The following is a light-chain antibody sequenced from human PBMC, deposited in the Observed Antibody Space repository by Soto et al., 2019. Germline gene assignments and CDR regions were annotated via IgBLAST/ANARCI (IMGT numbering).Light chain of an antibody. Sequence: IVLTQSQGTLSLSPGERANLSCRASQSVSGSCLAWYQQKPGQAPRLLTYVASSRATGIPDRFSGSGSGTDFTLTSSRLEPEDCAVFYCQQYVSSPFTFGPGTKVDIK. CDR1: QSVSGSC. CDR2: VAS. CDR3: QQYVSSPFT. V-gene: IGKV3-20*01. J-gene: IGKJ3*01.